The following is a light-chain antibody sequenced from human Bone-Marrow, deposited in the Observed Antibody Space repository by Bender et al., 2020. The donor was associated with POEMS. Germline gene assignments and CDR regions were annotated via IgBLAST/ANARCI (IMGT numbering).Light chain of an antibody. CDR3: CSHAGTWV. J-gene: IGLJ3*02. CDR1: SSDVGTYNL. Sequence: QSALTQPASVSGSPGQSITISCSETSSDVGTYNLVSWYQQHPGKAPKLLIYEDNRRPSGVSDRFSCSKSGNTSSLTISELQGEDEADYYCCSHAGTWVFGGGTKLTVL. CDR2: EDN. V-gene: IGLV2-23*01.